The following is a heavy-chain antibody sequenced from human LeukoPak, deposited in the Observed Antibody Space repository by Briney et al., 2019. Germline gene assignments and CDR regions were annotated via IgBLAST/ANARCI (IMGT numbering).Heavy chain of an antibody. CDR1: GGSISSSSYY. D-gene: IGHD4-17*01. V-gene: IGHV4-39*07. J-gene: IGHJ4*02. CDR3: ARNGYFSIDY. Sequence: SETLSLTCTVSGGSISSSSYYWGWIRQPPGKGLEWIGSIYYSGSTYYNPSLKSRVTMSIDTSKTQFSLKLSSVTAADTAVYYCARNGYFSIDYWGQGALVTVSS. CDR2: IYYSGST.